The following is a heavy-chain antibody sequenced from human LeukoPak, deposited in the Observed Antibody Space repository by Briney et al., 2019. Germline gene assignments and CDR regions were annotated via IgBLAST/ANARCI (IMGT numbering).Heavy chain of an antibody. CDR3: ARGAKVGATFDY. J-gene: IGHJ4*02. D-gene: IGHD1-26*01. CDR2: INPNSGGT. Sequence: ASVKVSCKASGYTFTGCYMHWVRQAPGQGLEWMGWINPNSGGTNYAQKFQGRVTMTRDTSISTAYMELIRLRVDDTAIYFCARGAKVGATFDYWGQGTLLTVSS. V-gene: IGHV1-2*02. CDR1: GYTFTGCY.